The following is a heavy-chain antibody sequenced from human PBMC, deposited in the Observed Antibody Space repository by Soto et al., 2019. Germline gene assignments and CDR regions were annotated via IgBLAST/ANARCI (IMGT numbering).Heavy chain of an antibody. D-gene: IGHD4-4*01. Sequence: QLHLQESGPGLVRPSGTLSLTCTVSGGAISSCDYYWGWIRQPPGKGLEWIGSIYCGGNTYYNPSLKSRVAMSVDTSENQFSLKLTSVTAADTAVYYCGRHSKLYSKDDAFDIWGQGTMVTVSS. V-gene: IGHV4-39*01. CDR3: GRHSKLYSKDDAFDI. CDR1: GGAISSCDYY. CDR2: IYCGGNT. J-gene: IGHJ3*02.